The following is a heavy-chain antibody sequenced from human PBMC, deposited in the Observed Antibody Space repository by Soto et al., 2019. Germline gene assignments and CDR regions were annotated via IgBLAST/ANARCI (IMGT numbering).Heavy chain of an antibody. CDR1: GFTFSSYA. V-gene: IGHV3-23*01. D-gene: IGHD5-18*01. CDR2: ISGSGGST. J-gene: IGHJ6*02. CDR3: AKGGYSYYYYYGMDV. Sequence: GGSLRLSCAASGFTFSSYAMSWVRQAPGKGLEWVSAISGSGGSTYYADSVKGRFTISRDNSKNTLYLQMNSLRAEDTAVYYCAKGGYSYYYYYGMDVCGQGTTVTVSS.